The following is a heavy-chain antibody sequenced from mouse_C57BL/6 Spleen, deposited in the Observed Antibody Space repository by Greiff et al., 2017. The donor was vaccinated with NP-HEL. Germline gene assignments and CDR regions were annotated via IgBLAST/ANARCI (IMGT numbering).Heavy chain of an antibody. V-gene: IGHV1-72*01. D-gene: IGHD1-1*01. J-gene: IGHJ4*01. CDR3: ARECYYDCSSYYAMDY. CDR1: GYTFTSYW. CDR2: IDPNSGGT. Sequence: QVQLQQPGAELVKPGASVKLSCKASGYTFTSYWMHWVKQRPGRGLEWIGRIDPNSGGTKYNEKFKSKATLTVDKPSSTAYMQLSILTSEDSAVYVCARECYYDCSSYYAMDYWGQGTSVTVSS.